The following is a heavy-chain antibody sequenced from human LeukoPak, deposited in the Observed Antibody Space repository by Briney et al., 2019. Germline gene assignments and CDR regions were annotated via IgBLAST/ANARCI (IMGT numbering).Heavy chain of an antibody. CDR1: GFTFSSYG. CDR2: ISGSGGST. Sequence: GGSLRLSCAASGFTFSSYGMSWVRQAPGKGLERVSAISGSGGSTYYADSVKGRFTISRDNSKNTLYLQMNSLRAEDTAVYYCAKGDTAMVGDYWGQGTLVTVSS. CDR3: AKGDTAMVGDY. V-gene: IGHV3-23*01. D-gene: IGHD5-18*01. J-gene: IGHJ4*02.